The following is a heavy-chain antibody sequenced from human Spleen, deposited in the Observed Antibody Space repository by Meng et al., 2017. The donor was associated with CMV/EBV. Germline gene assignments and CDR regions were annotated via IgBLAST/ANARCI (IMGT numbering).Heavy chain of an antibody. D-gene: IGHD7-27*01. CDR1: GGSISSYY. V-gene: IGHV4-59*01. CDR2: IYYSGST. J-gene: IGHJ3*02. CDR3: ARDGNWGRAFDI. Sequence: ESLKISCTVSGGSISSYYWSWIRQPPGKGLERIGYIYYSGSTNYNPSLKSRVTISVDTSKNQFSLKLSSVTAADTAVYYCARDGNWGRAFDIWGQGTMVTVSS.